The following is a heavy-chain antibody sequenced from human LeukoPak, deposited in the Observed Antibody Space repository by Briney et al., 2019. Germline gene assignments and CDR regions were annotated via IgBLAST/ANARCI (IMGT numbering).Heavy chain of an antibody. J-gene: IGHJ4*02. CDR1: GFTFSSYA. CDR3: ARAGCCSGGSHIDY. Sequence: GGSLRLSCAASGFTFSSYAMHWVRQAPGKGLEWVAVISYDGSNKYYADSVKGRFTISRDNSKNTLYLQMNSPRAEDTAVYYCARAGCCSGGSHIDYWGQGTLVTVSS. V-gene: IGHV3-30*04. D-gene: IGHD2-15*01. CDR2: ISYDGSNK.